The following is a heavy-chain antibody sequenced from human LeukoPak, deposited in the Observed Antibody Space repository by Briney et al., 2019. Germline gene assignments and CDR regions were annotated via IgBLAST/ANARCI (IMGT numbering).Heavy chain of an antibody. Sequence: SGPTLVSPTQTLTLTCTFSGFSLSTSGMRVSWIRQPPGKALEWLARIDWDDDKFYSTSLKTRLTISKDTSKNQVVLTMTNMDPVDTATYYCARSYAWLVNYDAFDIWGQGTMVTVSS. CDR3: ARSYAWLVNYDAFDI. CDR2: IDWDDDK. J-gene: IGHJ3*02. V-gene: IGHV2-70*04. D-gene: IGHD6-19*01. CDR1: GFSLSTSGMR.